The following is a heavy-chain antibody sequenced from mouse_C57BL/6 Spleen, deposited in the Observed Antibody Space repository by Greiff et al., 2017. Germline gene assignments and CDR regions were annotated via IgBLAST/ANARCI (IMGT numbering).Heavy chain of an antibody. CDR1: GYAFSSSW. V-gene: IGHV1-82*01. CDR3: ADITTDAMDY. CDR2: IYPGDGDT. D-gene: IGHD1-1*01. Sequence: QVQLKQSGPELVKPGASVKISCKASGYAFSSSWMNWVKQRPGKGLEWIGRIYPGDGDTNYNGKFKGKATLTADKSSSTAYMQLSSLTSEDSAVYFCADITTDAMDYWGQGTSVTVSS. J-gene: IGHJ4*01.